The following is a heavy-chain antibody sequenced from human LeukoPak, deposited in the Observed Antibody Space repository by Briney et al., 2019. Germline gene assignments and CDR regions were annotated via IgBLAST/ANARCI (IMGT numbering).Heavy chain of an antibody. CDR2: ISSSSSYI. V-gene: IGHV3-21*01. CDR1: GFTFSSYE. CDR3: AREDLSSSWPIDY. J-gene: IGHJ4*02. D-gene: IGHD6-13*01. Sequence: PGGSLRLSCAASGFTFSSYEMNWVRQAPGKGLEWVSSISSSSSYIYYADSVKGRFTISRDNAKNSLYLQMNSLRAEDTAVYYCAREDLSSSWPIDYWGQGTLVTVSS.